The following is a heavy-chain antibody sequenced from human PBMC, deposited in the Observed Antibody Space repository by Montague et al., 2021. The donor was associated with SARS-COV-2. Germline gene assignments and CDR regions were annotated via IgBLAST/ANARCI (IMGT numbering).Heavy chain of an antibody. D-gene: IGHD3-10*01. CDR1: GGSISSSSNY. J-gene: IGHJ5*02. Sequence: SETLSLTCTVSGGSISSSSNYWGWIRQPPGKGLEWIGSIYYSGSTYYNSSLKSRVTISVDTSKNQFSLKLNSVTAADTAVYYCARFVWFGELSSANWFDPWGQGTLVTVSS. CDR2: IYYSGST. V-gene: IGHV4-39*01. CDR3: ARFVWFGELSSANWFDP.